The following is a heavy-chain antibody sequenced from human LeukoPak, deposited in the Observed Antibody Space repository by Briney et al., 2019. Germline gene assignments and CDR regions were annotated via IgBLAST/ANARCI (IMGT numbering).Heavy chain of an antibody. Sequence: GGSLRLSCAASGFTFSTDWMNWVRQAPGRGLEWVANIKQDGSEKYYVDSVKGRFTISRDNAQNSLYLQMNSLRAEDTAVYYCARGSEVLVRGYSVGRSAFDIWGQGTMVTVSS. J-gene: IGHJ3*02. CDR1: GFTFSTDW. V-gene: IGHV3-7*01. D-gene: IGHD2-15*01. CDR2: IKQDGSEK. CDR3: ARGSEVLVRGYSVGRSAFDI.